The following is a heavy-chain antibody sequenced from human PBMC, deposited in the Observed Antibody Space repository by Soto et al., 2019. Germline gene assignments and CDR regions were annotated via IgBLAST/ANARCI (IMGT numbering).Heavy chain of an antibody. CDR3: ARDDLYEDNGLDS. CDR1: GFAFNGHG. D-gene: IGHD5-12*01. J-gene: IGHJ5*01. CDR2: IVHDGSED. V-gene: IGHV3-33*01. Sequence: QVQLVESGGGVVQPGRSLRISCEASGFAFNGHGMHWVRQAPGKGLEWVAVIVHDGSEDFYADSVRGRFTISIDNSKNVLYLEMNSLRVEDTAVYYCARDDLYEDNGLDSWGQGTLVTVSP.